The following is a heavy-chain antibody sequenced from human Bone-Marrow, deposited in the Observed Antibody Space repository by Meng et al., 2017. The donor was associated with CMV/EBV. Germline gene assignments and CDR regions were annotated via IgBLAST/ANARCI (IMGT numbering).Heavy chain of an antibody. D-gene: IGHD2-2*02. Sequence: SVKVSCKASGGTFSSYAISWVRQAPGQGLEWMGGIIPIFGTANYAQKFQGRVTITTDESTSTAYMELSSLRSEDTAVYYCARGKDIVVVPAAINPGRYYYGMDVWGQGTTVTVSS. V-gene: IGHV1-69*05. J-gene: IGHJ6*02. CDR2: IIPIFGTA. CDR1: GGTFSSYA. CDR3: ARGKDIVVVPAAINPGRYYYGMDV.